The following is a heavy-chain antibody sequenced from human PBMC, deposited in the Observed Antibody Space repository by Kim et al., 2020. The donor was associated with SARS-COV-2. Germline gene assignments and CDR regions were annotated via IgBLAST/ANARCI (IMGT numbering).Heavy chain of an antibody. D-gene: IGHD3-9*01. J-gene: IGHJ3*01. CDR3: ARDAPVLRYFEA. Sequence: TYDNPSLKSRISLSVNTSKNHFSLKLGSVTAADTAKYYCARDAPVLRYFEAWGQGTMVTVSS. V-gene: IGHV4-30-2*04. CDR2: T.